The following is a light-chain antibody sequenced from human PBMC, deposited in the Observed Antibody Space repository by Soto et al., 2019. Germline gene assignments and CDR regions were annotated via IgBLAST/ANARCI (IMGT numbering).Light chain of an antibody. J-gene: IGKJ2*01. CDR3: QQYNIYSSMYT. CDR1: QSISSW. V-gene: IGKV1-5*01. CDR2: DAS. Sequence: DIQMTQSPSTLSASVGDRVTITCRASQSISSWLAWYQQKPGKAPKLLIYDASSLESGVPSRFSGSGSGTEFTLTISSLQPDDFATYYCQQYNIYSSMYTFGQGTKLEIK.